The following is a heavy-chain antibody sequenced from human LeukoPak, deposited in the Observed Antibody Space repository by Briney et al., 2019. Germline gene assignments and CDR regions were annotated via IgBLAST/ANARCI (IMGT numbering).Heavy chain of an antibody. J-gene: IGHJ4*02. CDR1: GFNFSNYA. D-gene: IGHD6-13*01. Sequence: GGSLRLSCAASGFNFSNYAMNWVRQAPGKGLEWVSSISSSSIYIYYADSVKGRFTISRDNAKNSLYLQMNSLRAEDTAVYYCARDRISGSSIWYEFDYWGQGTLVTVSS. CDR3: ARDRISGSSIWYEFDY. V-gene: IGHV3-21*01. CDR2: ISSSSIYI.